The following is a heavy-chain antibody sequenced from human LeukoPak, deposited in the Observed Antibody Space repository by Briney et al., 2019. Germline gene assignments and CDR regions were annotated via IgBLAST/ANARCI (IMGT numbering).Heavy chain of an antibody. CDR3: AKDLPAAYFDY. Sequence: GGSLRLSCAASGFTFSSYIMSWVRQAPGKGLEWVAFVRSDGDIKYYADSVKGRFTISRDNSRTTLYLQMNSLRAEDTAVYHCAKDLPAAYFDYWGQGTLVTVSS. CDR2: VRSDGDIK. V-gene: IGHV3-30*02. CDR1: GFTFSSYI. D-gene: IGHD2-2*01. J-gene: IGHJ4*02.